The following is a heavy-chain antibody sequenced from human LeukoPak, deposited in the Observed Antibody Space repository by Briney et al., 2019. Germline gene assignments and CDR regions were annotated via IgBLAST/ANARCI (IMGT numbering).Heavy chain of an antibody. CDR2: IYSGGST. V-gene: IGHV3-66*02. CDR1: GFTVSSNY. D-gene: IGHD6-19*01. J-gene: IGHJ2*01. Sequence: GGSLRLSCAASGFTVSSNYMSWVRQAPGKGLEWVSVIYSGGSTYYADSVKGRFTISRDNSKNTLYLQMSSLRAEDTAVYYCAREGYSSDWNPSKEWYFDLWGRGTLVTVSS. CDR3: AREGYSSDWNPSKEWYFDL.